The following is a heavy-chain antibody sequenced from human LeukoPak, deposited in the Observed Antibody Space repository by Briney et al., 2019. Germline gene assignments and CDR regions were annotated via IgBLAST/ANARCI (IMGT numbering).Heavy chain of an antibody. CDR2: IKEDGSER. Sequence: GGSLRLSCAASGFTFSNSWMSWIRQSPGKGLEWVANIKEDGSERYYGASVTGRFTVSRDNSRNSLYLQMYSLRVEDSAVYYCAREREKTNLMAIFEFWGRGILVTVSS. J-gene: IGHJ4*02. CDR1: GFTFSNSW. CDR3: AREREKTNLMAIFEF. D-gene: IGHD2-8*01. V-gene: IGHV3-7*01.